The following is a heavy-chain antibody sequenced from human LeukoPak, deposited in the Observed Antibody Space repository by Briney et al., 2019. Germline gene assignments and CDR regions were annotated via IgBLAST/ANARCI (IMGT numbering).Heavy chain of an antibody. J-gene: IGHJ4*02. CDR3: ARRSVAHFDY. Sequence: SETLSLTCAVYGGSFNVYHWRWIRQPPGKGLEWIGEISHSGSTNYNPSLMSRVTVSVDTSKKQFSLKLTSVTAADTAVYYCARRSVAHFDYWGQGTLVTVSS. V-gene: IGHV4-34*01. D-gene: IGHD6-19*01. CDR1: GGSFNVYH. CDR2: ISHSGST.